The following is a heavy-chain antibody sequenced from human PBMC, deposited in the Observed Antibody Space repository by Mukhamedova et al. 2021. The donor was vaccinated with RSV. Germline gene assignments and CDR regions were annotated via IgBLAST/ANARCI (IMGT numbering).Heavy chain of an antibody. CDR3: ARAYSSSSALSF. D-gene: IGHD6-6*01. CDR2: ISYSGNT. J-gene: IGHJ4*02. Sequence: WFRQHPGKGLEWIGYISYSGNTYYNPSLESRLSMSLDTSKNHLSLKVSSVTAADTAVYYCARAYSSSSALSFWGQGTLVTVSS. V-gene: IGHV4-31*02.